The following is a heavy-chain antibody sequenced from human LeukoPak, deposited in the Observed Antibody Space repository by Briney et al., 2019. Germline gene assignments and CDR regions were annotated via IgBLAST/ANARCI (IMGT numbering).Heavy chain of an antibody. CDR1: GFTFSSYS. J-gene: IGHJ4*02. Sequence: GGSLRLSCAASGFTFSSYSMNWVRQAPGKGLEWVSSISSSSSYIYYTDSVKGRFTLSRDNAKKSLYLQMNSLRAEDTAVYYCARAPHPYCSGGNCIYFDYWGQGTLVTVSS. D-gene: IGHD2-15*01. V-gene: IGHV3-21*01. CDR3: ARAPHPYCSGGNCIYFDY. CDR2: ISSSSSYI.